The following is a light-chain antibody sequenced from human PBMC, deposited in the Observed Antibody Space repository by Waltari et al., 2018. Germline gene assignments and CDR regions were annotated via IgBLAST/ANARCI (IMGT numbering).Light chain of an antibody. CDR3: QQLNSYPFT. CDR2: AAS. J-gene: IGKJ4*01. V-gene: IGKV1-9*01. Sequence: DIQLTQSPSFLSASVGDSFTITCRASQGISSYLAWYQQKPGKAPKLLIYAASTLQSGVPSRFSGSGSGTEFTLTISSLQPEDFATYYCQQLNSYPFTFGGGTKVEIK. CDR1: QGISSY.